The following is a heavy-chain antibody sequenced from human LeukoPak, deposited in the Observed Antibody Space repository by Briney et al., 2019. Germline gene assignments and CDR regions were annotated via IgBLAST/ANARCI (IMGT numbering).Heavy chain of an antibody. J-gene: IGHJ3*02. V-gene: IGHV3-23*01. D-gene: IGHD3-10*01. CDR1: GFTFSSYG. CDR3: AKGPYYYGSGGAFDI. Sequence: GGTLRLSCAASGFTFSSYGMSWVRQAPGKGLEWVSAISGSGGSTYYADSVKGRFTISRDNSKNTLYLQMNSLRAEDTAVYYCAKGPYYYGSGGAFDIWGQGTMVTVSS. CDR2: ISGSGGST.